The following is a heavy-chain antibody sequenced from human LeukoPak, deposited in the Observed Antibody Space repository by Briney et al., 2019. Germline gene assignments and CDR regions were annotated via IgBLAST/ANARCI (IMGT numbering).Heavy chain of an antibody. CDR2: IKQDGSEK. D-gene: IGHD5-18*01. V-gene: IGHV3-7*01. J-gene: IGHJ4*02. CDR3: AGQLWEYYFDY. CDR1: GFTFTTYW. Sequence: PGGSLRLSCAASGFTFTTYWMSWVRQAPGKGLEWVASIKQDGSEKYYVDSVKGRFTISRDNGKNSLYLQMNSLRAEDTAVYYCAGQLWEYYFDYWGQGTLVTVSS.